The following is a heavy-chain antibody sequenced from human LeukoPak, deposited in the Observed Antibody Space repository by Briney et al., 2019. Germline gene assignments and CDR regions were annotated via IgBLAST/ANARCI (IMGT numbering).Heavy chain of an antibody. V-gene: IGHV3-23*01. CDR1: GFIFSSHG. CDR2: ISGSGGRT. Sequence: GGSLRLSCAASGFIFSSHGMSWVRQAPGKGLEWVSAISGSGGRTYYADSVKGRFTISRDNSKNTLYLQMNSLRVEDMALYYCAKAASYDILTGETDDAFDIWGQGTLVTVSS. CDR3: AKAASYDILTGETDDAFDI. J-gene: IGHJ3*02. D-gene: IGHD3-9*01.